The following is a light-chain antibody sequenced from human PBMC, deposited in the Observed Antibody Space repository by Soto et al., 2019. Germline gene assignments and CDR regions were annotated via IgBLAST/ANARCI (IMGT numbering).Light chain of an antibody. Sequence: VLTQSPDALSLSPGHTATLSFRASESVDRYVAWYQQKAGQAPRLLIYDGFTRATGVAARFSGSGSATDFTLTISSLEPEDFAVYYCQQRARWPSTFGRGTKVEIK. J-gene: IGKJ2*02. CDR3: QQRARWPST. CDR1: ESVDRY. V-gene: IGKV3-11*01. CDR2: DGF.